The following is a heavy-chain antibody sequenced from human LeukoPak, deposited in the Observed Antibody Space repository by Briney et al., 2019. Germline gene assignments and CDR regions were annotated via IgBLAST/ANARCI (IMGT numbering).Heavy chain of an antibody. J-gene: IGHJ4*02. CDR2: ISYDGSIK. D-gene: IGHD6-19*01. CDR1: GFTFSNYG. Sequence: PVGSLRLSCAASGFTFSNYGMHWVRQAPGKGLEWVAVISYDGSIKYYADSVKGRFTISRDNSKNTLYLQMNSLRAEDTAVYYCAKALAWGAVADPFDYWGQGTLVTVSS. CDR3: AKALAWGAVADPFDY. V-gene: IGHV3-30*18.